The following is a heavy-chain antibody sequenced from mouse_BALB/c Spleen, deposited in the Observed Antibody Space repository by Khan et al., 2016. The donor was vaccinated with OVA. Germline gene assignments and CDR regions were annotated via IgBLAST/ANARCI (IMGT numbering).Heavy chain of an antibody. D-gene: IGHD1-1*01. CDR2: INPSTGYT. CDR1: GYTFINYW. Sequence: QVRLQQSGAELAKPGASVKMSCKASGYTFINYWILWIKQRPGQGLEWIGYINPSTGYTEYNQNFKEKATLTADISSSTAYMQLSSLTSEDSAVYYCARSGLRWDFDYWGQGTTLTVSS. V-gene: IGHV1-7*01. CDR3: ARSGLRWDFDY. J-gene: IGHJ2*01.